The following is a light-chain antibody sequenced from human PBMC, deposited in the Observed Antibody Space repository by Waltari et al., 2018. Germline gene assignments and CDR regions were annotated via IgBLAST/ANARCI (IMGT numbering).Light chain of an antibody. Sequence: EIVMTQSPVTLSVSPGERVTLSCRASQSIGSHLASYQQKPGQPPRPLIYGASTRASGIPARFSGSGSETDFTLTISSLQSEDSALYYCQQYHNWPRGMFGQGTKVEFK. V-gene: IGKV3-15*01. CDR1: QSIGSH. J-gene: IGKJ1*01. CDR2: GAS. CDR3: QQYHNWPRGM.